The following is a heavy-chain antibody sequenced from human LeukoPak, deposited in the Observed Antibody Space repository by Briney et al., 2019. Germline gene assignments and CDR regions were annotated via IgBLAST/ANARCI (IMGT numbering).Heavy chain of an antibody. J-gene: IGHJ4*02. D-gene: IGHD3-3*01. V-gene: IGHV4-31*03. CDR1: GGSISSGGYY. CDR2: IYYSGST. Sequence: SETLSLTCTVSGGSISSGGYYWSWIRQHPGKGLEWIGYIYYSGSTYYNPSLKSRVTISVDTSKNQFSLKLSSVTVADTAVYYCARTIFGVVITDYWGQGTLVTVSS. CDR3: ARTIFGVVITDY.